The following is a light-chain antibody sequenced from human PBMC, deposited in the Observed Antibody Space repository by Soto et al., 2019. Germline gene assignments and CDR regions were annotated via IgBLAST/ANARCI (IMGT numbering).Light chain of an antibody. V-gene: IGKV3-20*01. J-gene: IGKJ1*01. CDR3: QQHVRWM. CDR1: QSISSSY. CDR2: GAS. Sequence: EIVLTQSPDTLSLSPGERATLSCRASQSISSSYLAWYKQKPGQAPRLLIYGASSRATGIPDRFSGSGSETDFTLNISELKPENSAMYYCQQHVRWMFGQGTKLEIK.